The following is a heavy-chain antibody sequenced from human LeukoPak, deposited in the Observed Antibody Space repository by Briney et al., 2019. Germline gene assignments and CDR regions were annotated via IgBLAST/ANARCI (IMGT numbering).Heavy chain of an antibody. CDR3: VKAPDSRLLTTSKPQFQS. V-gene: IGHV3-33*06. J-gene: IGHJ4*02. Sequence: GGSLRLSCVASGFTFSNYGMHWVRQAPGKGLEWVAVLWYDGTYKFYADSVKGRFTISRDNSENTLYLEMISLRAEDTAVYYCVKAPDSRLLTTSKPQFQSWGQGTLVTVSS. CDR1: GFTFSNYG. D-gene: IGHD1-14*01. CDR2: LWYDGTYK.